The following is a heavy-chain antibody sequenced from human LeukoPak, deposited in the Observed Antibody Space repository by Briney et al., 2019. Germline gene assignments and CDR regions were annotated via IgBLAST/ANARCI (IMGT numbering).Heavy chain of an antibody. CDR3: ARLSTTTRHWLAAFDI. V-gene: IGHV1-2*02. CDR1: GYTSTDYY. J-gene: IGHJ3*02. Sequence: ASVMVSCKASGYTSTDYYMQWVRQAPGQGLEWMGWIDPNIGGTKSAQKCPGRVTMTRDTSISTAYMELRRLRSAATAVYSCARLSTTTRHWLAAFDIWGQGTIVTVS. D-gene: IGHD3-9*01. CDR2: IDPNIGGT.